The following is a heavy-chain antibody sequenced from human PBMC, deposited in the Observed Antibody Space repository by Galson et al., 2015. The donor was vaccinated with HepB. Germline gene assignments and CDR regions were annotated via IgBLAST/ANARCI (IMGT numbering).Heavy chain of an antibody. V-gene: IGHV3-21*01. CDR2: ISSRSGYI. Sequence: SLRLSCAASGFTFSNYNINWVRQAPGKGLEWVSFISSRSGYIYYADSVKGRFTISRDNAKNSLYLQMNSLRAEDTAVYYCAILQCSSTNCYLFDYWGQGTLVTVSS. J-gene: IGHJ4*02. CDR3: AILQCSSTNCYLFDY. D-gene: IGHD2-2*01. CDR1: GFTFSNYN.